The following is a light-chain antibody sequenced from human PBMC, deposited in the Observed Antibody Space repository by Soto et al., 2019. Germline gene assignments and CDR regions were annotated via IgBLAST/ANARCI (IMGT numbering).Light chain of an antibody. V-gene: IGKV1-5*01. CDR3: QQYTSYPWT. CDR1: QTIFNW. J-gene: IGKJ1*01. CDR2: DAS. Sequence: DIQMTQSPSTLSASVGDRVTITCRASQTIFNWLAWYQRKPGRAPNLLIYDASSLQSGVPSTFSGSGSGTEFTLTISSLQPDDFATYYCQQYTSYPWTFGQGTKVDIK.